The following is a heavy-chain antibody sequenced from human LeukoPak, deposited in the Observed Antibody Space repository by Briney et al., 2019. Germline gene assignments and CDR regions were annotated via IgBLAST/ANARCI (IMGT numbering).Heavy chain of an antibody. J-gene: IGHJ4*02. V-gene: IGHV3-48*02. CDR1: GFPFSYFS. Sequence: GGSLRLSCAASGFPFSYFSLNWVRQAPGKGLEWVSYISVSGGRTTYADSVQGRFIISRNDAQNSLYLQMNSLRDEDTAVYYCARDSGHHYDQLDCWGQGTLVTVSS. CDR2: ISVSGGRT. D-gene: IGHD3-22*01. CDR3: ARDSGHHYDQLDC.